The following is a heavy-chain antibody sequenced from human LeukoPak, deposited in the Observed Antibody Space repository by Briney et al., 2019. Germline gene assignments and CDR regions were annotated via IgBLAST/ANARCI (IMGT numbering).Heavy chain of an antibody. D-gene: IGHD3-22*01. J-gene: IGHJ4*02. CDR2: IYYSGST. V-gene: IGHV4-59*11. CDR1: GGSISSHY. CDR3: ARGGGVTYYDSTGYLWYFDY. Sequence: SETLSLTCTVSGGSISSHYWSWIRQPPGKGLEWIGYIYYSGSTKFNPSLKSRVTISVDTSKNQFSLKLSPVTAADTAVYYCARGGGVTYYDSTGYLWYFDYWGQGTLVTVSS.